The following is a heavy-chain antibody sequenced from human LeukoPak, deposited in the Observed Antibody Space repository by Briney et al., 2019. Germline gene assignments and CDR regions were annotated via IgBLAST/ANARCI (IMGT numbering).Heavy chain of an antibody. D-gene: IGHD2-2*02. J-gene: IGHJ6*03. CDR1: GGTFSSYA. CDR2: IIPILGIA. CDR3: ARGRKERYCSSTSCYTRDLYYYYMDV. Sequence: GASVKVSCKASGGTFSSYAISWVRQAPGQGLEWMGRIIPILGIANYAQKFQGRVTITADKSTSTAYMELSSLRSEDTAVYYCARGRKERYCSSTSCYTRDLYYYYMDVWGQGTTVTVSS. V-gene: IGHV1-69*04.